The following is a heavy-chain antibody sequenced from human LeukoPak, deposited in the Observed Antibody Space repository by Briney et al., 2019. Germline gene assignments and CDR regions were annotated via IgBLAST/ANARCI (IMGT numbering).Heavy chain of an antibody. V-gene: IGHV3-11*04. Sequence: GGSLRLSCATSGFTFSAFNMSWLRQAPGKGLEWVSYISSSGSTIYYADSVKGRFTISRDNAKNSLYLQMNSLRAEDTAVYYCAKLVAATPPFDYWGQGTLVTVSS. D-gene: IGHD2-15*01. J-gene: IGHJ4*02. CDR1: GFTFSAFN. CDR2: ISSSGSTI. CDR3: AKLVAATPPFDY.